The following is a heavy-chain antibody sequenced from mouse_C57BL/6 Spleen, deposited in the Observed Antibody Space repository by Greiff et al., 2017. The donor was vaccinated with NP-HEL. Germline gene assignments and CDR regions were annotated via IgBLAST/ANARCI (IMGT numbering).Heavy chain of an antibody. CDR3: ARCYDSHWYFDV. CDR1: GFTFSDYY. V-gene: IGHV5-12*01. CDR2: ISNGGGST. D-gene: IGHD2-4*01. J-gene: IGHJ1*03. Sequence: EVQRVESGGGLVQPGGSLKLSCAASGFTFSDYYMYWVRQTPEKRLEWVAYISNGGGSTYYPDTVKGRFTISRDNAKNTLYLQMSRLKSEDTAMYYCARCYDSHWYFDVWGTGTTVTVSS.